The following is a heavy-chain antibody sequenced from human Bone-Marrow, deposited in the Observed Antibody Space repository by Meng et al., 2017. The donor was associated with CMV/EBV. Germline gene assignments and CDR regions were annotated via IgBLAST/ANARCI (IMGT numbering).Heavy chain of an antibody. CDR3: AREEEANMIVSFDI. Sequence: GESLKISCAASGFTFSSYSMNWVRQAPGKGLEWVSSISSSSSYIYYADSVKGRFTISRDNAKNSLYLQMNSLRAEDTAVYYCAREEEANMIVSFDIWGQGTMVTVSS. CDR1: GFTFSSYS. D-gene: IGHD3-22*01. CDR2: ISSSSSYI. V-gene: IGHV3-21*01. J-gene: IGHJ3*02.